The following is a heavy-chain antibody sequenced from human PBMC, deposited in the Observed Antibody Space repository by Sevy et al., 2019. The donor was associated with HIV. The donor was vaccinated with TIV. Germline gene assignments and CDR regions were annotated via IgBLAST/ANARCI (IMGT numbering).Heavy chain of an antibody. J-gene: IGHJ3*02. CDR3: ARNRVRSSGRRLEAFDI. CDR2: MYYSGRT. D-gene: IGHD3-22*01. CDR1: GYSISSSNW. Sequence: SETLSLTCAVSGYSISSSNWWGWIRQPPGKGLEWIGYMYYSGRTYHNPSVKSRVSMSVDTSKNQFYLKLSSVTAVDTAVYYCARNRVRSSGRRLEAFDIWGQGTMVTVSS. V-gene: IGHV4-28*01.